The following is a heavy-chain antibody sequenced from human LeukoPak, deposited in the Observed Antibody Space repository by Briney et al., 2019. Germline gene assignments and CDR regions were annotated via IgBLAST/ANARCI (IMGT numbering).Heavy chain of an antibody. CDR1: VFTFSAYW. D-gene: IGHD3-9*01. V-gene: IGHV3-74*01. J-gene: IGHJ4*02. Sequence: RGSLRLSCAASVFTFSAYWMHWGRQAPGKRLGWVSRVKYDVSTTTYADSVKGGFTISTDNAKNIRYLQMNSLRVEDTVVYYCARHLDWLLFDYWGQGTVVTVP. CDR2: VKYDVSTT. CDR3: ARHLDWLLFDY.